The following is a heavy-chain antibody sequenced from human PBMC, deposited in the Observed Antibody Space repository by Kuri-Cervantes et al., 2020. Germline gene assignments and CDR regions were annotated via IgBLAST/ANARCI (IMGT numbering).Heavy chain of an antibody. CDR1: GYTFTSYA. Sequence: SVKVSCKASGYTFTSYAMHWVRQAPGQGLEWMGGIIPIFGTANYAQKFQGRVTITADESTSTAYMELSSLRSEDTAVYYCASSPVYYYGMDVWGQGTTVTVSS. CDR3: ASSPVYYYGMDV. J-gene: IGHJ6*02. CDR2: IIPIFGTA. V-gene: IGHV1-69*13.